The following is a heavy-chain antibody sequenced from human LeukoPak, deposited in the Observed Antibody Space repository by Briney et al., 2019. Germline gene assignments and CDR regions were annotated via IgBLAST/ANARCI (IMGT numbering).Heavy chain of an antibody. V-gene: IGHV3-23*01. J-gene: IGHJ3*02. CDR2: ISGSGGST. CDR3: AKIVLVVAATHDAFDI. CDR1: GFTFSSYA. Sequence: GGSLRLSCAASGFTFSSYAMSWVRQAPGKGLEWVSAISGSGGSTYYADSVKGRFTISRDNSKNTLYLQMNSLRAEDTAVYYCAKIVLVVAATHDAFDIWGQGTMVTVSS. D-gene: IGHD2-15*01.